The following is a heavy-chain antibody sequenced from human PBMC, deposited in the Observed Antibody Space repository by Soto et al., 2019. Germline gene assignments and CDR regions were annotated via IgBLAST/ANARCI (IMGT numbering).Heavy chain of an antibody. CDR2: INIDGSST. CDR3: ARDRSYSLDV. J-gene: IGHJ6*02. CDR1: GSTFSNDW. V-gene: IGHV3-74*01. Sequence: LRLSCSVSGSTFSNDWMHWVRQAPGKGLVWVSHINIDGSSTNYADFVKGRFTIARDNAKNTVYLQMNSLRAEDTAVYYCARDRSYSLDVWGQGTTATVSS.